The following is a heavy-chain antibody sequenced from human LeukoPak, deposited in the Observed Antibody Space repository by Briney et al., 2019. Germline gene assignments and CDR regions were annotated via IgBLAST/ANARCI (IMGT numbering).Heavy chain of an antibody. J-gene: IGHJ6*02. CDR3: AKDRGSGSYSVYDGMDV. D-gene: IGHD3-10*01. Sequence: GGSLRLSCAASGLRFSTYAMHWVRQAPDKGLEWVAVISSAGGNEYFGDSVKGRFTISRDNSKNTLYLQMTSLRAEDTAVYYCAKDRGSGSYSVYDGMDVWGQGTTVIVSS. CDR2: ISSAGGNE. CDR1: GLRFSTYA. V-gene: IGHV3-30*18.